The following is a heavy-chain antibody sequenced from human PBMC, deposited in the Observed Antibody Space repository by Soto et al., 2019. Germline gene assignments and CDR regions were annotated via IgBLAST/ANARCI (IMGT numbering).Heavy chain of an antibody. CDR3: ARDWYYDSSGYYPNFDY. Sequence: ASVKVSCKASGYTFTSYGISWVRQAPGQGLEWMGWISAYNGSTNYAQKLQGRVTMTTDTSTSTAYMELRSLRSDDTAVYYCARDWYYDSSGYYPNFDYWGQGTLVTVSS. J-gene: IGHJ4*02. V-gene: IGHV1-18*01. CDR1: GYTFTSYG. CDR2: ISAYNGST. D-gene: IGHD3-22*01.